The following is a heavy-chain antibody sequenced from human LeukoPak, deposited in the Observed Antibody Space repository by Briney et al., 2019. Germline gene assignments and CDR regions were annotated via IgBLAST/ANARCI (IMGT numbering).Heavy chain of an antibody. V-gene: IGHV3-7*01. CDR1: GFTFSTYS. Sequence: GGSLRLSRAASGFTFSTYSMSWVRQAPGKGLEWVANIKQDGSEKYYVDPVKGRFTISRDNAKNSLYLQMNSLRAEDTAVYYCARDLCSSTSCRYNWFDPWGQGTLVTVSS. CDR2: IKQDGSEK. D-gene: IGHD2-2*01. J-gene: IGHJ5*02. CDR3: ARDLCSSTSCRYNWFDP.